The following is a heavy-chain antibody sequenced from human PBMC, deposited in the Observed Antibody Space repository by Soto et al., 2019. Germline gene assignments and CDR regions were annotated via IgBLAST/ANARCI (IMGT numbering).Heavy chain of an antibody. CDR3: ARSQGSSTSLEIYYYYYYGMDV. CDR1: GGTFSSYA. CDR2: IIHISGTA. J-gene: IGHJ6*02. Sequence: QVQLVQSGAEVKKPGSSVKVSCKASGGTFSSYAISWVRQAPGQGLEWMGGIIHISGTANYAQKFQGRVTITADESTSTAYMEPSSLRSEDTAVYYCARSQGSSTSLEIYYYYYYGMDVWGQGTTVTVSS. D-gene: IGHD2-2*01. V-gene: IGHV1-69*01.